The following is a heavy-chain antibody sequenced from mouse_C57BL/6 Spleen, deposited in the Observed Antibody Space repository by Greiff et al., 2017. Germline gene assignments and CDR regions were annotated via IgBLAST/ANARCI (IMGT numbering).Heavy chain of an antibody. CDR2: INPYNGGT. Sequence: VQLQQSGPVLVKPGASVKMSCKASGYTFTDYYMNWVKQSHGKSLEWIGVINPYNGGTSYNQKFKGKATLTVYKSSSTAYMELNSLTSEDSAVYYCARKRATGTYYAMDYWGQGTSATVSS. J-gene: IGHJ4*01. V-gene: IGHV1-19*01. D-gene: IGHD4-1*01. CDR1: GYTFTDYY. CDR3: ARKRATGTYYAMDY.